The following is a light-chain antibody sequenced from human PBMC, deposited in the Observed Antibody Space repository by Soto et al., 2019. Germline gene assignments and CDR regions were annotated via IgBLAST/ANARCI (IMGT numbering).Light chain of an antibody. CDR1: SSDVWSYNL. CDR3: CSYAGSSTVV. J-gene: IGLJ2*01. Sequence: QSALTQPASVSGSPGQSITISCTGTSSDVWSYNLVSWYQQHPGKAPKLMIYEGSQRPSGVSNRFSGSKSGNTASLTSSGLQAEDEADYYCCSYAGSSTVVFGGGTKLTVL. CDR2: EGS. V-gene: IGLV2-23*01.